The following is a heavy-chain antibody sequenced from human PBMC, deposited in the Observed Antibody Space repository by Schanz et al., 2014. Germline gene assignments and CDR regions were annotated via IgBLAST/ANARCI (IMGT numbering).Heavy chain of an antibody. CDR1: GFTFSRYG. CDR3: AKEKGGHSGYDLVS. J-gene: IGHJ5*02. CDR2: ISDDGSGK. V-gene: IGHV3-30*18. Sequence: QVQLVDSGGGLVKPGRSLRLSCAASGFTFSRYGMHWVRQAPGKGLEWVAVISDDGSGKYSADSVKGRFTISRDNSKNMVFLQMTSLRAEDTAVYYCAKEKGGHSGYDLVSWGQGTLLIVSS. D-gene: IGHD5-12*01.